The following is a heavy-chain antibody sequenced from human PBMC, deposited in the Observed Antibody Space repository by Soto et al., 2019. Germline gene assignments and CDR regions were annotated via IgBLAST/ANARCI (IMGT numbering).Heavy chain of an antibody. CDR3: ARVGPYCGVGCYSPPP. CDR1: GYSIRNGYY. CDR2: IYNSGST. Sequence: PSETLSLTCTVSGYSIRNGYYWGWIRQPPGKGLEWIGTIYNSGSTYYNPFLKSLVTISVDASENHFSLKLSSVTAADTAVYYCARVGPYCGVGCYSPPPWGQGTLVTVSS. D-gene: IGHD2-21*02. J-gene: IGHJ5*02. V-gene: IGHV4-38-2*02.